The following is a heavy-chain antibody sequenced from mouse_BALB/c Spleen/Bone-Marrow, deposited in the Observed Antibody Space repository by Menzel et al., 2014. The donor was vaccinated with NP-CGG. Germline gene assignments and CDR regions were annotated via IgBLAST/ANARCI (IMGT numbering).Heavy chain of an antibody. D-gene: IGHD2-4*01. CDR2: INPYNGDT. J-gene: IGHJ3*01. V-gene: IGHV1-20*02. CDR1: GYSFTGYF. Sequence: VQLQQSGPELVTPGASVKISCKASGYSFTGYFMNWVMQSHGKSLEWIGRINPYNGDTFYNQKFKGKATLTVDKSSSTAHMELRSLASEDSAVYYCARGEDYGRGSWFAYWGQGTLVTVSA. CDR3: ARGEDYGRGSWFAY.